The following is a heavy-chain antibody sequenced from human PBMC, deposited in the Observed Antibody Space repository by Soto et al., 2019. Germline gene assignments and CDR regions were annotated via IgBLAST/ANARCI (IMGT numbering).Heavy chain of an antibody. CDR3: ASSFGSSSPIFDY. D-gene: IGHD6-6*01. CDR1: GGSISSYY. CDR2: IYYSGST. V-gene: IGHV4-59*01. Sequence: LETLSLTCTVSGGSISSYYWSWIRQPPGKGLEWIGYIYYSGSTNYNPSLKSRVTISVDTSKNQFSLKLSSVTAADTAVYYCASSFGSSSPIFDYWGQGTLVTVSS. J-gene: IGHJ4*02.